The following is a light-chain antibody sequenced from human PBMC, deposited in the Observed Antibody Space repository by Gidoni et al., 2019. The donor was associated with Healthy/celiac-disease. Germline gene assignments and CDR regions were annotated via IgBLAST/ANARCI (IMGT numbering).Light chain of an antibody. CDR3: QQYNNWPPLT. CDR1: QSVSSN. J-gene: IGKJ4*01. V-gene: IGKV3-15*01. CDR2: GAS. Sequence: EIVMTQSPATLSVSPGERATLAGRASQSVSSNLAWYQQKPGQAPRLLIYGASTRATGIPARFSGSGSGTEFTLTISSLQSEDFAVYYCQQYNNWPPLTFGGXTKVEIK.